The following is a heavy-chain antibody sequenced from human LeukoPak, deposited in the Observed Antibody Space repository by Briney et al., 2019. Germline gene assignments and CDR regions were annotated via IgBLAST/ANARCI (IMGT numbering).Heavy chain of an antibody. Sequence: SETLSLTCSVSGGSISTPNNFWAWIRQPPGQGLEWVASLHFRANTYTNPSLDSRVTISADTSKNQLSLKLRSVTAADTAIYYCARLVRFKNWFDSWGQGALVTVSS. CDR2: LHFRANT. V-gene: IGHV4-39*01. CDR1: GGSISTPNNF. CDR3: ARLVRFKNWFDS. J-gene: IGHJ5*01.